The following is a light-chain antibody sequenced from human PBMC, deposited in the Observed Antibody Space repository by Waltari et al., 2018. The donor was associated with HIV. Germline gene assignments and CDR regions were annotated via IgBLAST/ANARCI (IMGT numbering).Light chain of an antibody. V-gene: IGKV3-20*01. CDR1: QSVSSSY. Sequence: EIVLPQSPGTLSLSPGERAPLSCRASQSVSSSYLAWYQQKPGQAPRLLIYGASSRATGIPDRFSGSGSGTDFTLTISRLEPEDFAVYYCQQYGSSPNTFGQGTKLEIK. J-gene: IGKJ2*01. CDR3: QQYGSSPNT. CDR2: GAS.